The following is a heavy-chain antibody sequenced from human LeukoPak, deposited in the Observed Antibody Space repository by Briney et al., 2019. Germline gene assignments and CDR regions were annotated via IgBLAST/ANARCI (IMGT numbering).Heavy chain of an antibody. CDR1: DDSITNNFYF. V-gene: IGHV4-39*01. D-gene: IGHD2-15*01. CDR2: IYYSGTA. Sequence: PSETLSLTCTVSDDSITNNFYFWGWNRQPPGTGLEWIGTIYYSGTAYYNPSLKSRVTISLDTSKNQFSLKLTSVTAADTAVYYCARHKVAVPQGFDYWGQGTLVTVSS. CDR3: ARHKVAVPQGFDY. J-gene: IGHJ4*02.